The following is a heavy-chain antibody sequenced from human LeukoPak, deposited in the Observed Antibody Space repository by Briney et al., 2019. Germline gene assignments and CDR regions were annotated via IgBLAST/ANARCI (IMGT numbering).Heavy chain of an antibody. Sequence: ASVKVSCKASGYAFTGYYIHWVRQAPGQGLEWMGCINTNSGGTIFAQKFQGRVTMTRDTSISTAYMELSSLTSDDTAVYYCARSGDGYNFHYWGQGTLVTVSS. V-gene: IGHV1-2*02. D-gene: IGHD5-24*01. J-gene: IGHJ4*02. CDR1: GYAFTGYY. CDR2: INTNSGGT. CDR3: ARSGDGYNFHY.